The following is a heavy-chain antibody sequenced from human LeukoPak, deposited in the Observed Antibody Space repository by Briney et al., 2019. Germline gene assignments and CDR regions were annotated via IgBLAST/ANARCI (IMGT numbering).Heavy chain of an antibody. CDR1: GYSISSGYY. Sequence: PSETLSLTCTVSGYSISSGYYWGWIRQPPGKGLEWIGSIYHSGSTYYTPSLKSRVTISVDTSKNQFSLKLSSVTAADTAVYYCARGSGSYYKRWYGRDWEYYFDYWGQGTLVTVSS. D-gene: IGHD3-10*01. J-gene: IGHJ4*02. CDR2: IYHSGST. V-gene: IGHV4-38-2*02. CDR3: ARGSGSYYKRWYGRDWEYYFDY.